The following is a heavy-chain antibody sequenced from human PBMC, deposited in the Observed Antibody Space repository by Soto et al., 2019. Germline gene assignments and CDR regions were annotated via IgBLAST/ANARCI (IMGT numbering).Heavy chain of an antibody. CDR3: ARGLIVSDSSSWYY. D-gene: IGHD6-13*01. CDR2: INHSGST. Sequence: QVQLQQWGAGLLKPSETLSLTCAVYGGSFSGYYWSWIRQPPGKGLEWIGEINHSGSTNYNPSLKSRVTISVDTSKNQVSLKLSSVTAADTAVYYCARGLIVSDSSSWYYWGQGTLVTVSS. V-gene: IGHV4-34*01. CDR1: GGSFSGYY. J-gene: IGHJ4*02.